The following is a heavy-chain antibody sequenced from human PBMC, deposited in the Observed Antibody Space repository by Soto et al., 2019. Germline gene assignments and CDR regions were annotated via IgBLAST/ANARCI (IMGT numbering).Heavy chain of an antibody. V-gene: IGHV1-69*01. CDR2: IIPISGTG. CDR3: ATTPLVATIRWYFDL. D-gene: IGHD5-12*01. Sequence: QVQLVQSGAEVKKPGSSVKVSCKASGGTFSSYVISWVRQAPGQGLEWMGGIIPISGTGKYAQKFQGRVKLTADESRSTAYMEMSSLRSEDTAVYYCATTPLVATIRWYFDLWGRGTLVTLSS. J-gene: IGHJ2*01. CDR1: GGTFSSYV.